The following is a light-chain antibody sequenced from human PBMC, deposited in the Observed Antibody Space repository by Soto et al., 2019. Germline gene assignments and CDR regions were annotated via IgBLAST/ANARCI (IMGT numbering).Light chain of an antibody. V-gene: IGLV1-40*01. J-gene: IGLJ1*01. CDR2: GNS. Sequence: QSVLTQPPSVSGTPGQRVTIPCTGSSSNIGAGYDVHWYQQLPGTAPKLLIYGNSNRPSGVPDRFSGSKSGTSASLSITGLQAEDEADYSCQSYDSSLSGFYVFGTGTKVTVL. CDR1: SSNIGAGYD. CDR3: QSYDSSLSGFYV.